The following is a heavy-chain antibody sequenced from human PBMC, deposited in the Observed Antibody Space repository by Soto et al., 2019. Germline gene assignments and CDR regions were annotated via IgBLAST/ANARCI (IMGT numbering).Heavy chain of an antibody. J-gene: IGHJ4*02. Sequence: QVQLQESGPGLVKPSETLSLTCTVSGGSVSSGSYYWSWIRQPPGKGLEWIGYIYYSGSTNYNPSLKSRVTISVDTSKNQFSLKLSSVTAADTAVYYCARGDATVVTSFDYWGQGTLVTVSS. CDR1: GGSVSSGSYY. V-gene: IGHV4-61*01. CDR3: ARGDATVVTSFDY. D-gene: IGHD4-17*01. CDR2: IYYSGST.